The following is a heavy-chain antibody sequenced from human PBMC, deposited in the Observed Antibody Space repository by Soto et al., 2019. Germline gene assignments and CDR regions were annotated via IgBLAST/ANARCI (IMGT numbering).Heavy chain of an antibody. CDR2: IDPSDSYT. D-gene: IGHD3-22*01. V-gene: IGHV5-10-1*01. CDR1: GYSFTSYW. Sequence: PGESLKISCKGSGYSFTSYWISWVRQMPGKGLEWMGRIDPSDSYTNYSPSFQGHVTISADKSISTAYLQWSSLKASDTAMYYCERPLGYYYDSSGYYDAFDIWGQGTMVTVSS. J-gene: IGHJ3*02. CDR3: ERPLGYYYDSSGYYDAFDI.